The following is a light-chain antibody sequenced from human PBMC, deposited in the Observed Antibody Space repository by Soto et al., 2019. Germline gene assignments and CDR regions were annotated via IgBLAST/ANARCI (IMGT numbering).Light chain of an antibody. Sequence: QSALTQPRSVAGSPGQSVTISCTGTSSDVGGYGYVSWYQQHPGKAPKLIIYDVTRRPSGVPDRFSGSKSGNTASLTISGLQAEDEADFYCCSYAGSYTLVFGGGTNLTVL. CDR1: SSDVGGYGY. CDR3: CSYAGSYTLV. J-gene: IGLJ2*01. V-gene: IGLV2-11*01. CDR2: DVT.